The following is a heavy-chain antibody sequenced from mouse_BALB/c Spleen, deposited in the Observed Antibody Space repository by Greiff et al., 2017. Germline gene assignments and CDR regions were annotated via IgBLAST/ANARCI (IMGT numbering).Heavy chain of an antibody. V-gene: IGHV1-82*01. CDR3: SRWDYDVYYYAMDY. CDR2: IYPGDGDT. CDR1: GYAFSSSW. J-gene: IGHJ4*01. Sequence: QVQLQQSGPELVKPGASVKISCKASGYAFSSSWMNWVKQRPGQGLEWIGRIYPGDGDTNYNGKFKGKATLNADKSSSTAYMQLSSLTSVDSAVYFCSRWDYDVYYYAMDYWGQGTSVTVSA. D-gene: IGHD2-4*01.